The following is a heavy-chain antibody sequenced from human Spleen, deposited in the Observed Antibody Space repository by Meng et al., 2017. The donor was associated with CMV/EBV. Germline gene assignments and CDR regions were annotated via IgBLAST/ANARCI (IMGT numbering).Heavy chain of an antibody. V-gene: IGHV3-30*02. CDR3: AKDEDDGKEYFQH. J-gene: IGHJ1*01. D-gene: IGHD5-24*01. Sequence: ASGSFFTCSGMHWVRQAPGKGLEWVAFIRYDGTTERYGDSVKGRFTISRDNSKNSLYLQMNSLRIGDTALYYCAKDEDDGKEYFQHWGRGTRVT. CDR1: GSFFTCSG. CDR2: IRYDGTTE.